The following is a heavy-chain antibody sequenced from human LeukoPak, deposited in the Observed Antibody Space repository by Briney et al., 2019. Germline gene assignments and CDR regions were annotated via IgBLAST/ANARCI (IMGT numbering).Heavy chain of an antibody. V-gene: IGHV3-7*01. J-gene: IGHJ5*02. CDR1: GFTFSTSW. CDR2: IKQDGSET. CDR3: ARKLYYYDSSAAGWFXX. Sequence: GGSLRFSCAASGFTFSTSWMTWVRQAPGKGLEWVANIKQDGSETYYVDSVKGRFTISRDNAKNSLYLQMNSLRAEDTAVYHCARKLYYYDSSAAGWFXXWGQXXLVT. D-gene: IGHD3-22*01.